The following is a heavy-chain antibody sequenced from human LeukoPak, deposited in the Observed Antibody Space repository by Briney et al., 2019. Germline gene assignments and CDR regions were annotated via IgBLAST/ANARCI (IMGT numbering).Heavy chain of an antibody. V-gene: IGHV1-46*01. CDR2: INPSGGST. CDR1: GCTFTSYY. Sequence: ASVKVSCKASGCTFTSYYMHWVRQAPGQGLEWMGIINPSGGSTSYAQKFQGRVTMTRDTSTSTVYMELSSLRSEDTAVYYCAREWLPGSYYTSWFDPWGQGTLVTVSS. D-gene: IGHD3-10*01. J-gene: IGHJ5*02. CDR3: AREWLPGSYYTSWFDP.